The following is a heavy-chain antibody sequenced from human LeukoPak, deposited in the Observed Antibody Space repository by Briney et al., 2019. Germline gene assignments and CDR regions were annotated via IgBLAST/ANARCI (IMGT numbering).Heavy chain of an antibody. J-gene: IGHJ3*02. CDR3: ARSPYSSGWYYAFDI. Sequence: SGPTLVNPTQTRTLTCTFSGFSLSTSGMCVSWIRQPPGKALEWLARIDWDDDKYYSTSLKTRLTISKDTSKNQVVLTMTNMDPVDTATYYCARSPYSSGWYYAFDIWGQGTMVTVSS. D-gene: IGHD6-19*01. CDR1: GFSLSTSGMC. V-gene: IGHV2-70*11. CDR2: IDWDDDK.